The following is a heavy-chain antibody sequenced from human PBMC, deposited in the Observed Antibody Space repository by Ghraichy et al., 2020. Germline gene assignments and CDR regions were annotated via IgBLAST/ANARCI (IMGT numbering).Heavy chain of an antibody. J-gene: IGHJ4*02. CDR1: GFTFSSYA. Sequence: GGSLRLSCAASGFTFSSYAMSWVRQAPGKGLEWVSAISGSGANTYYAVSVNGRFTISRDNSKNTLYPQMNSLRAEDTAVYYCAKDRALGGGSCFDYWGQGALVTVSS. CDR3: AKDRALGGGSCFDY. V-gene: IGHV3-23*01. CDR2: ISGSGANT. D-gene: IGHD2-15*01.